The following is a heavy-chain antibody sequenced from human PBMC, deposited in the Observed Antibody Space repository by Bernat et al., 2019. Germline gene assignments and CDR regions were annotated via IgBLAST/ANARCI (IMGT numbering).Heavy chain of an antibody. CDR2: IYYSGRT. J-gene: IGHJ4*02. Sequence: QLQLQESGPGLVKPSETLSLTCTVSGGSISSSSYYWGWIRQPPGKGLEWIGSIYYSGRTYYNPSLKSRVTISVDTSKNQFSLKLSSVTDADTAVYYCARPGIAVGNQGAFDYWGQGTLVTVSS. CDR1: GGSISSSSYY. CDR3: ARPGIAVGNQGAFDY. V-gene: IGHV4-39*01. D-gene: IGHD6-19*01.